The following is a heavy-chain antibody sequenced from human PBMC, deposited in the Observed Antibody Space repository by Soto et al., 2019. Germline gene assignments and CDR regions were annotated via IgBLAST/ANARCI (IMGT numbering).Heavy chain of an antibody. CDR1: GFTFTSSA. J-gene: IGHJ6*02. Sequence: SVKASCKASGFTFTSSAVQWVRQARGQRLEWIGWIVVGSGNTNYAQKFQERVTITRDMSTSTAYMELSSLRSEDTAVYYCAADGCGGDCPNPNYYYYGMDGWGQGTTVTVSS. CDR2: IVVGSGNT. CDR3: AADGCGGDCPNPNYYYYGMDG. V-gene: IGHV1-58*01. D-gene: IGHD2-21*02.